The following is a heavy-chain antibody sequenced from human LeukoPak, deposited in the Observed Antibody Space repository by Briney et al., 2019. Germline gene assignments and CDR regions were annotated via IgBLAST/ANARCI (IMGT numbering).Heavy chain of an antibody. V-gene: IGHV3-30*18. CDR2: ISYDGSNK. Sequence: GGSLRLSCAASGFTFSSYGMHWVRQAPGKGLEWVAVISYDGSNKYYADSVKGRFTISRDNPKNTLYLQMNSLRAEDTAVYYCAKASSQLLYNWFDPWGQGTLVTVSS. CDR3: AKASSQLLYNWFDP. CDR1: GFTFSSYG. D-gene: IGHD2-2*01. J-gene: IGHJ5*02.